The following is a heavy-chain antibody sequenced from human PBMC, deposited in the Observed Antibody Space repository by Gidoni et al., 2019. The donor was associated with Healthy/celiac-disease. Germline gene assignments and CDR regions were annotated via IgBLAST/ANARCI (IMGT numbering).Heavy chain of an antibody. J-gene: IGHJ3*02. Sequence: QVQLVESGGGVVQPGRSLRHACAASRFPVSSYALHWVLQAPGKGLEWVAVISYDGSNKYYANSVKGRFTISRDNSKDTLYLQMNSLRAADTAVYYCAREGDRSYRDAFDSWGQGTMVTVSS. D-gene: IGHD1-26*01. V-gene: IGHV3-30-3*01. CDR3: AREGDRSYRDAFDS. CDR1: RFPVSSYA. CDR2: ISYDGSNK.